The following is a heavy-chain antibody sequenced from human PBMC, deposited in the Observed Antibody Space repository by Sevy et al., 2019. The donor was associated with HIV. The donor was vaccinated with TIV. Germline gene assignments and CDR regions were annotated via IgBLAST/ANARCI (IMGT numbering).Heavy chain of an antibody. V-gene: IGHV3-30-3*01. Sequence: GGSLRLSCAASGFTFSSYAMHWVRQAPGKGLEWVAVISYDGSNKYYADSVKGRFTISRDNSKSTLYLQMNSLRAEDTAVYYCARGLAVAEQSAGKNDYWGQGTLVTVSS. D-gene: IGHD6-19*01. CDR2: ISYDGSNK. CDR1: GFTFSSYA. J-gene: IGHJ4*02. CDR3: ARGLAVAEQSAGKNDY.